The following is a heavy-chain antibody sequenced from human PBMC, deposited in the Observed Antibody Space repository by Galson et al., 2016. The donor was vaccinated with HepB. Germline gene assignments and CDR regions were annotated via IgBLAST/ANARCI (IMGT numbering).Heavy chain of an antibody. V-gene: IGHV3-21*06. CDR2: ISGSRSYI. CDR3: ARASTWIPSLDY. CDR1: GSTLSTRYN. Sequence: SLRLSCAAFGSTLSTRYNMNWVRQAPGKGLEWVASISGSRSYIIYADSVKGRFTISRDDAKSSLYLQMNSLRVEDTAVYYCARASTWIPSLDYWGQGSLVTVSS. J-gene: IGHJ4*02. D-gene: IGHD5-12*01.